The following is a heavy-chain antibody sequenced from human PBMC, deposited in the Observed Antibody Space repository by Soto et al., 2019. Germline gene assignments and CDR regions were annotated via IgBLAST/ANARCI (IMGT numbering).Heavy chain of an antibody. J-gene: IGHJ4*02. CDR3: ARDFPANF. V-gene: IGHV1-46*01. CDR1: GYAFTSYY. CDR2: INPSGGTA. Sequence: QVQLVQSGAEVKKPGASVKVSCKASGYAFTSYYIHWVRQAPGQGFEWMGMINPSGGTASYAPRFQDRVTMTWDTSTSTVYVDLSSLRSEDTAVYYCARDFPANFWGQGTLVTVSS.